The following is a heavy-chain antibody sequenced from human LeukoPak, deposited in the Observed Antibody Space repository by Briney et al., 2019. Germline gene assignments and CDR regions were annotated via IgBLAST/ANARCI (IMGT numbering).Heavy chain of an antibody. D-gene: IGHD4-23*01. J-gene: IGHJ3*02. CDR2: INPSGGST. CDR1: GYTFTSYY. Sequence: ASVKVSCKASGYTFTSYYMHWVRQAPGQGLEWMGIINPSGGSTSYAQKFQGRVTMTRDTSTSTVYMELSSLRSEDTAVYYCARARDGGNSCHAFDIWGQGTMVTVSS. CDR3: ARARDGGNSCHAFDI. V-gene: IGHV1-46*01.